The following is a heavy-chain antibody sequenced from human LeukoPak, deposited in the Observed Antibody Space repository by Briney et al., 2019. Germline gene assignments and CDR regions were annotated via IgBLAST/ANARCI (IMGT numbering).Heavy chain of an antibody. CDR1: GYSISSGYY. CDR3: ARQGDTSCWEN. J-gene: IGHJ4*02. CDR2: IYHSGST. V-gene: IGHV4-38-2*01. D-gene: IGHD2-2*01. Sequence: PSETLSLTCAVCGYSISSGYYWGWIRQPPGKGLEWIGSIYHSGSTYYNPSLKSRVTISVDTSKNQFSLKLSSVTAADTAVYYCARQGDTSCWENWGQGTLVTVSS.